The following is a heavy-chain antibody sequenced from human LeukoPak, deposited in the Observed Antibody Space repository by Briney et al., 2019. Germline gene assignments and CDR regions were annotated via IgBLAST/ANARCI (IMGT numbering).Heavy chain of an antibody. CDR1: GFTFSSYG. Sequence: GSLRLSCAASGFTFSSYGMHWVRQAPGKGLEWVALISYDGSTKFYADSVKGRFTISRDNSKNTLYLQMNSLRAEGTAVYYCAREESMTTVTDFDYWGQGTLVTVSS. J-gene: IGHJ4*02. CDR2: ISYDGSTK. V-gene: IGHV3-30*05. CDR3: AREESMTTVTDFDY. D-gene: IGHD4-17*01.